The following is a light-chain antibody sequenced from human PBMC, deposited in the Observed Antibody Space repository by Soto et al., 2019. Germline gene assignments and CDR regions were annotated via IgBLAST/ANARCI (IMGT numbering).Light chain of an antibody. CDR2: AAS. CDR3: QQSNSFPWT. J-gene: IGKJ1*01. CDR1: QGISTW. V-gene: IGKV1-12*01. Sequence: DIQMTQSPSSVSASVGDRVTITCRASQGISTWLAWYQQKPGKAPKLPIYAASRLQSGVPSRFSGSGSGTNFSLTISSLQPEDFATFYCQQSNSFPWTFGQGTTVENK.